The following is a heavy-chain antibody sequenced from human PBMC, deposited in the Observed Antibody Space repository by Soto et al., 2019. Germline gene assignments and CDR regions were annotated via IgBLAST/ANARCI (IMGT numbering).Heavy chain of an antibody. J-gene: IGHJ4*02. D-gene: IGHD1-26*01. CDR3: ARERQWEPLLY. CDR1: GYTFTNYG. V-gene: IGHV1-18*04. CDR2: VSAYNRNT. Sequence: QVRLVQSGLEVKKPGASVRLSCKTSGYTFTNYGVTWVRQAPGQGLEWMGWVSAYNRNTNYAQKFEDRVIMTTDTSTSTAYLELRNLKSDDTAVDYCARERQWEPLLYWGEGTLVTVS.